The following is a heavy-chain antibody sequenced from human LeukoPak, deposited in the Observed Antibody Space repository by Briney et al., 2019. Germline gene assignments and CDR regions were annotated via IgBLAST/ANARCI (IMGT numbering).Heavy chain of an antibody. V-gene: IGHV4-34*01. CDR2: INHSGRT. D-gene: IGHD3-16*01. CDR1: GGSFSGYY. Sequence: PSETLPLTCAVYGGSFSGYYWSWIRQPPGKGLEWIGEINHSGRTNYNPSLKSRVTISVDTSKTQFSLKLSSVTAADTAVYYCASLGGVGSIDYWGQGTLVTVSS. CDR3: ASLGGVGSIDY. J-gene: IGHJ4*02.